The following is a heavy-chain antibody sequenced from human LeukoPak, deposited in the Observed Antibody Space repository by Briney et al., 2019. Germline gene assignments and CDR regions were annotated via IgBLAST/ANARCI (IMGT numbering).Heavy chain of an antibody. Sequence: PGGSLRLSCAASGFTVSSNYMSWVRQAPGKGLEWVSVIYSGGGTYYADSVKGRFTISRDNSKNTLYLQMNSLRAEDTAVYYCARGVVTVPLYYFDYWGQGTPVAVSS. J-gene: IGHJ4*02. D-gene: IGHD2-21*02. CDR1: GFTVSSNY. CDR3: ARGVVTVPLYYFDY. CDR2: IYSGGGT. V-gene: IGHV3-53*01.